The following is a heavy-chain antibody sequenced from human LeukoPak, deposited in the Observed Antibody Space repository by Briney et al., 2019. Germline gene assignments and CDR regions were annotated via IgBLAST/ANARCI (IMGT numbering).Heavy chain of an antibody. J-gene: IGHJ4*02. CDR1: GGSVSSSSYY. CDR3: ARQEIDPYYSGPGSYLDY. V-gene: IGHV4-39*01. D-gene: IGHD3-10*01. Sequence: PSETLSLTCTVSGGSVSSSSYYWAWIRQPPGKGLEWIGSIYYSGSTYYNLSLKSRVTISVDTSKNQFSLKLSSVTAADTAVYYCARQEIDPYYSGPGSYLDYWGQGTLVTVSS. CDR2: IYYSGST.